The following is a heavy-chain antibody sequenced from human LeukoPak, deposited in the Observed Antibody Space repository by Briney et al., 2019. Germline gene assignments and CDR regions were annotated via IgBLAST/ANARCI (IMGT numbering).Heavy chain of an antibody. CDR3: ARGQSEIYDSSGYPRYYYYYYMDV. J-gene: IGHJ6*03. Sequence: PSETLSLTCSVSGGSISSGGYYWAWIRQPPGKGLEWIGTIYYSGSTYYNPSLQSRVTMSVDTSKNQFSLKLSSVTAADTAVYYCARGQSEIYDSSGYPRYYYYYYMDVWGKGTTVTISS. CDR1: GGSISSGGYY. D-gene: IGHD3-22*01. V-gene: IGHV4-39*07. CDR2: IYYSGST.